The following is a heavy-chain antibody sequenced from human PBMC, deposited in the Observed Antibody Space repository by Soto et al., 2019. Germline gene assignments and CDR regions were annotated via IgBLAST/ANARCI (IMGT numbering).Heavy chain of an antibody. V-gene: IGHV1-58*02. D-gene: IGHD4-17*01. J-gene: IGHJ5*02. CDR2: IVVGSGNT. CDR3: AAEHRVYGDYLFDP. Sequence: SVKVSCKASGFTFTSSAMQWVRQALGQRLEWIGWIVVGSGNTNYAQKFQERVTITRDMSTSTAYMELSSLRSEDTAVYYCAAEHRVYGDYLFDPWGQGTLVTSPQ. CDR1: GFTFTSSA.